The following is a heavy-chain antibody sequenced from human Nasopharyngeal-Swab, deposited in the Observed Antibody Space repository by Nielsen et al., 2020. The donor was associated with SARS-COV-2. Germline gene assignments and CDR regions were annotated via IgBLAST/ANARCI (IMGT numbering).Heavy chain of an antibody. CDR2: FYGNGNT. J-gene: IGHJ5*02. CDR3: ARVIYKILRQPGNDWFDP. V-gene: IGHV4-31*03. D-gene: IGHD1-14*01. Sequence: SETLSLTCSVSGGSINSSRYYWSWMRQHPGKGLEWIGYFYGNGNTHYNPSLKSRVTISVDTSKNQFALKLNSVTAADTAVYYCARVIYKILRQPGNDWFDPWGQGTLVTVSS. CDR1: GGSINSSRYY.